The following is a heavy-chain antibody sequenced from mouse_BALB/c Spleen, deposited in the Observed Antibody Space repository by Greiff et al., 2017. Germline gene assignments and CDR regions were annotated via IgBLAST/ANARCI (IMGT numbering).Heavy chain of an antibody. CDR2: ISSGGST. J-gene: IGHJ2*01. V-gene: IGHV5-6-5*01. CDR3: ARSNWGFDY. D-gene: IGHD4-1*01. CDR1: GFTFSSYA. Sequence: EVKLMESGGGLVKPGGSLKLSCAASGFTFSSYAMSWVRQTPEKRLEWVASISSGGSTYYPDSVKGRFTISRDNARNILYLQMSSLRSEDTAMYYCARSNWGFDYWGQGTTLTVSS.